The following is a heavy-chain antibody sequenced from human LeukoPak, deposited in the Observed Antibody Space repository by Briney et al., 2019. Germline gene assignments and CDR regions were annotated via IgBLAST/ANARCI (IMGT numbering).Heavy chain of an antibody. J-gene: IGHJ4*02. CDR1: GFTFENYA. CDR2: ISGSGGST. D-gene: IGHD3-22*01. Sequence: GGSLRLSCAGSGFTFENYAMSWVRQAPGKGLEWVSAISGSGGSTYYADSVKGRFTISRDNSKNTLYLQMNSLRAEDTAVYYCAKGDYYDSSGYLDYWGQGTLVTVSS. V-gene: IGHV3-23*01. CDR3: AKGDYYDSSGYLDY.